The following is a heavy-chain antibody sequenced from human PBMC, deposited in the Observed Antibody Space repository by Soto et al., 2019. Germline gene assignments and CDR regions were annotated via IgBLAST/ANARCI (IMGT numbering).Heavy chain of an antibody. Sequence: GGSLRHSCAASGFTFSSYAMSWFRQAPGKGLEWVSAISGSGGSTYYADSVKGRFTISRDNSKNTLYLQMNSLRAEDTAVYYCAKHQDIVLMVDAIGSGIWFVPWGEAILVSVSS. CDR1: GFTFSSYA. V-gene: IGHV3-23*01. CDR3: AKHQDIVLMVDAIGSGIWFVP. D-gene: IGHD2-8*01. J-gene: IGHJ5*02. CDR2: ISGSGGST.